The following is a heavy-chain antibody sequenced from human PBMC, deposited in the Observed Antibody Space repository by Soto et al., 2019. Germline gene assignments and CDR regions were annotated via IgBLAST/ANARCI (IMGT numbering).Heavy chain of an antibody. D-gene: IGHD6-19*01. CDR3: ARNMAVAGDTYYYYGMDV. CDR2: ISYDGSNK. J-gene: IGHJ6*02. Sequence: GGSLRLSCAASGFTFSSYGMHWVRQAPGKGLEWVAVISYDGSNKYYADSVKGRFTISRDNSKNTLYLQMNSLRAEDTAVYYCARNMAVAGDTYYYYGMDVWGQGTTVTVSS. V-gene: IGHV3-30*03. CDR1: GFTFSSYG.